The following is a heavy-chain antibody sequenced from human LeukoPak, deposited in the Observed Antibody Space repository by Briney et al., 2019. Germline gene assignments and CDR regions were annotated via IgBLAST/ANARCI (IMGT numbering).Heavy chain of an antibody. Sequence: GGSLSLSCAASGFTFSSYAMQWVRQAPGKGLVWVAVISYDGSNKYYADSVKGRFTISRDNSKNTLYPQMNSLRAEDTAVYYCARDDFWSGYGYWGQGTLVTVSS. CDR1: GFTFSSYA. CDR3: ARDDFWSGYGY. CDR2: ISYDGSNK. D-gene: IGHD3-3*01. V-gene: IGHV3-30*04. J-gene: IGHJ4*02.